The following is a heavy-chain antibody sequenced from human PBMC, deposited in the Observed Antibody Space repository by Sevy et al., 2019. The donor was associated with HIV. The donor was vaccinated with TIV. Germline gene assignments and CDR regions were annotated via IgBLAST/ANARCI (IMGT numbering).Heavy chain of an antibody. D-gene: IGHD1-26*01. Sequence: GGSLRLSCAASGFTFSSYAMSWVRQAPGKGLEWVSAISGSGGSTYYADSVKGRFTISRDNSKNTLYLQMNSLRAEDTAVYYCAIDSFGSGSYFDYWGQGTLVTVSS. CDR1: GFTFSSYA. J-gene: IGHJ4*02. CDR2: ISGSGGST. V-gene: IGHV3-23*01. CDR3: AIDSFGSGSYFDY.